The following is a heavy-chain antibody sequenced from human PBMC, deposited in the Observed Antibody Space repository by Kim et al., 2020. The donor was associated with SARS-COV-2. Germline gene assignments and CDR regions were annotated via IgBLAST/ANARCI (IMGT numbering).Heavy chain of an antibody. Sequence: GGSLRLSCAASGFTFSSYAMSWVRQAPGKGLEWVSAISGSGGSTYYADSVKGRFTISRDISKNTLYLQMNSLRAEDTAVYYCAKGPLRNYDYVWGSYMGTDYWGQGTLVTVSS. D-gene: IGHD3-16*01. CDR3: AKGPLRNYDYVWGSYMGTDY. CDR1: GFTFSSYA. CDR2: ISGSGGST. J-gene: IGHJ4*02. V-gene: IGHV3-23*01.